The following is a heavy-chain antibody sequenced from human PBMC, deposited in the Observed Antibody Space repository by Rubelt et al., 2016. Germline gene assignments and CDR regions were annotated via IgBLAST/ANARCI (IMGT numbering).Heavy chain of an antibody. V-gene: IGHV4-34*01. J-gene: IGHJ6*02. CDR1: GGSFSGYY. D-gene: IGHD6-13*01. CDR3: ARGRRGSSSWLGRDYYGMDV. Sequence: QVQLQQWGAGLLKPSETLSLTCAVYGGSFSGYYWSWIRQPPGKGLEWIGEINHSGSTNYNPSLKRRVTRSVDTSKNQFSLKLSSVTAADTAVYYCARGRRGSSSWLGRDYYGMDVWGQGTTVTVSS. CDR2: INHSGST.